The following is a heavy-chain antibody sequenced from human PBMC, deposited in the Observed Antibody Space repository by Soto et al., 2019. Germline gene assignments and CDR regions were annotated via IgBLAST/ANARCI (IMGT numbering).Heavy chain of an antibody. J-gene: IGHJ4*02. V-gene: IGHV3-23*01. CDR2: ISSSGTST. CDR1: GFSFSSYA. Sequence: EVHLLESGGGLVQPGGSLRLSCAASGFSFSSYAMSWVRQAPGKGLEWVSAISSSGTSTFYADSVRGRFTISRDTSRKTLNLEMNTLRAEDTAFYYCAKESVGANYDFWSGYSFDSWGEGTLVTVAS. D-gene: IGHD3-3*01. CDR3: AKESVGANYDFWSGYSFDS.